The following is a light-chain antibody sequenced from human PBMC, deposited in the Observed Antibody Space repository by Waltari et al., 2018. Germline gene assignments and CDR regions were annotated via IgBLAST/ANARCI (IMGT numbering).Light chain of an antibody. J-gene: IGKJ1*01. V-gene: IGKV3-15*01. CDR2: GAS. CDR1: QSVSSN. Sequence: EIVMTQSPATLSVSPGERATLSCRASQSVSSNLAWYQQKTGQAPRLLIYGASTRATGIPARFSGSGSGTEFTLTISSLQSEDFAVYYCQQYTNWPPRTFGQGTKVEIK. CDR3: QQYTNWPPRT.